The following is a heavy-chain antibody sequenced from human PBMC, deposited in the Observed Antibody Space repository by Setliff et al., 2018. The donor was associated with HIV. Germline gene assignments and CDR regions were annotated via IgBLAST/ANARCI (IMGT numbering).Heavy chain of an antibody. CDR2: IYHSGST. J-gene: IGHJ4*02. D-gene: IGHD1-20*01. CDR1: DYSISSGYY. CDR3: ARLNNGAHYFHFDY. V-gene: IGHV4-38-2*01. Sequence: KSSETLSLTCAVSDYSISSGYYWGWIRQPPGKGLEWIGGIYHSGSTYYNPSLKSRVTISVDTSKNHFSLKLSSVTAADTAVYYCARLNNGAHYFHFDYWGQGTLVTVSS.